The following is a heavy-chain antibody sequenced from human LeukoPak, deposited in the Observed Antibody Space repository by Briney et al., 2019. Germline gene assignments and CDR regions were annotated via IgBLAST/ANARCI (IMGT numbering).Heavy chain of an antibody. CDR3: ARVRRKWELPEFDP. CDR1: GGTFSSYA. J-gene: IGHJ5*02. CDR2: IIPIFGTA. Sequence: SVKVSCKASGGTFSSYAISWVRQAPGQGLEWMGGIIPIFGTANYAQKFQGRVTITADESTSTAYMELSSLRSEDTAVYYCARVRRKWELPEFDPWGQGALVTVSS. D-gene: IGHD1-26*01. V-gene: IGHV1-69*01.